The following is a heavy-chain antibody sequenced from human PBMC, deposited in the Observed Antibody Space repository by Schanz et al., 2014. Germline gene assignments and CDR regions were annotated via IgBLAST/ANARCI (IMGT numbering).Heavy chain of an antibody. CDR2: ITAYNGDT. D-gene: IGHD6-25*01. V-gene: IGHV1-18*01. CDR3: ARGQRRTIGRPFGP. Sequence: QVQLVQSGAEVKKPGASVKVSCKASGYTFTSYSIHWVRQAPGQGLEWMGWITAYNGDTNYALKLQGRVTMTTDTSTGTAYMELSSLASEDTAVYYCARGQRRTIGRPFGPWGQGTLVTVSS. J-gene: IGHJ5*02. CDR1: GYTFTSYS.